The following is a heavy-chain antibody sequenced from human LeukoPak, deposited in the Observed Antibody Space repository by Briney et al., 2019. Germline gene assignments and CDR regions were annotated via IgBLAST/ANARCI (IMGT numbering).Heavy chain of an antibody. J-gene: IGHJ5*02. Sequence: PSETLSLTCTVSGGSISSSSYYWGWIRQPPGKGLEWIGSIYYSGSTYYNPSLKSRVTISVDTSKNQFSLKLSSVTAADTAVYYCARLSRTNGVCYTWGQGTLVTVSS. V-gene: IGHV4-39*01. D-gene: IGHD2-8*01. CDR1: GGSISSSSYY. CDR2: IYYSGST. CDR3: ARLSRTNGVCYT.